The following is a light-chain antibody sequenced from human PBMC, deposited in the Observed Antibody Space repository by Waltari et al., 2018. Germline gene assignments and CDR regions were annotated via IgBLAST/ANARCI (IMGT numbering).Light chain of an antibody. CDR3: NSRDSSGNHYV. CDR2: GKN. V-gene: IGLV3-19*01. CDR1: SLRSYL. Sequence: SSALTQDPAVSVALGQTVRITCQGDSLRSYLASWYQQKPGQAPVLVIYGKNNRPSGVPDRFSGYSSGNTASLAITGAQAEDEADYYCNSRDSSGNHYVFGTGTKVTVL. J-gene: IGLJ1*01.